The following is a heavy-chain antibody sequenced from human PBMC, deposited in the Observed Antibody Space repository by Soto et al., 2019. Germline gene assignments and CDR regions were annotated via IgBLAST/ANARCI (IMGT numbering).Heavy chain of an antibody. CDR1: GFTFSSYA. J-gene: IGHJ3*02. V-gene: IGHV3-23*01. Sequence: EVQLLESGGGLVQPGGSLRLSCAASGFTFSSYAMSWVRQVPGKGLEWVSAISGSGGSTYYADSVKGRFTISRDNSKNTLYLQMNSLRAEDTAVYYCAGAVAGTVDAFDIWGQGTMVTVSS. D-gene: IGHD6-19*01. CDR2: ISGSGGST. CDR3: AGAVAGTVDAFDI.